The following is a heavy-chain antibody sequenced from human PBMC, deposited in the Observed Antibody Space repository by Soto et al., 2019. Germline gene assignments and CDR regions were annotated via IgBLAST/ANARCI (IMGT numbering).Heavy chain of an antibody. CDR1: GFTFSSYA. CDR3: ATDIVVVVAAPLPNDAFDI. Sequence: EVQLLESGGGLVQPGGSLRLSCAASGFTFSSYAMSWVRQAPGKGLEWVSAISGSGGSTYYADSVKGRFTISRDNSKNTLYLQMNSLRAEDTAVYYCATDIVVVVAAPLPNDAFDIGGQGTMVTVSS. D-gene: IGHD2-15*01. CDR2: ISGSGGST. V-gene: IGHV3-23*01. J-gene: IGHJ3*02.